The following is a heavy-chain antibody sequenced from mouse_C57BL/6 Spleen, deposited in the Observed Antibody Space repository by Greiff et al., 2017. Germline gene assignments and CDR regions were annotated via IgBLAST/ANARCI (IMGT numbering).Heavy chain of an antibody. J-gene: IGHJ4*01. CDR3: ARGNLLGAMDY. CDR2: IYPGDGDT. D-gene: IGHD1-1*01. V-gene: IGHV1-82*01. Sequence: QVQLKESGPELVKPGASVKISCKASGYAFSSSWMNWVKQRPGKGLEWIGRIYPGDGDTNYNGKFKGKATLTADKSSSTAYMQLSSLTSEDSAVYFCARGNLLGAMDYWGQGTSVTVSS. CDR1: GYAFSSSW.